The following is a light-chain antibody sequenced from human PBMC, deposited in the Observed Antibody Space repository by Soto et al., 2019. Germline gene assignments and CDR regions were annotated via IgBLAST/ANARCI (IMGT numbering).Light chain of an antibody. J-gene: IGKJ1*01. Sequence: SPVSQSPSSVCASVVDRVTITCRASQDIITWLGWYQQKPGKAPKLLIYDASSVESGVPSRFSGSGSGTEFTLTISSLQPDDFATYYCQQYNSYWTFGQGTKVDIK. CDR1: QDIITW. V-gene: IGKV1-5*01. CDR3: QQYNSYWT. CDR2: DAS.